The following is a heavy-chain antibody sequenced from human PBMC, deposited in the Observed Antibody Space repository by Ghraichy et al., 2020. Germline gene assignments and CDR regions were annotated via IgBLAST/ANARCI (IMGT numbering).Heavy chain of an antibody. V-gene: IGHV2-70*01. Sequence: SGPTLVKPTQTLTLTCTFSGFSLSTSGMCVSWIRQPPGKALEWLALIDWDDDKYYSTSLKTRLTISKDTSKNQVVLTMTNMDPVDTATYYCARYYYDSSGYWGNLDYWGQGTLVTVSS. CDR3: ARYYYDSSGYWGNLDY. D-gene: IGHD3-22*01. CDR2: IDWDDDK. J-gene: IGHJ4*02. CDR1: GFSLSTSGMC.